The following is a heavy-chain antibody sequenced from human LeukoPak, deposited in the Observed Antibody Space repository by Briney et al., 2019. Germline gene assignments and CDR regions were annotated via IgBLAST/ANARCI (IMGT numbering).Heavy chain of an antibody. J-gene: IGHJ3*02. CDR3: ARDSDRDAFDI. CDR1: GGSISSYY. Sequence: SETLSLTCTVSGGSISSYYWSWIRQPAGKGLEWIGYIYYSGSTNYNPSLKSRVTISVDTSKNQFSLKLSSVTAADTAVYYCARDSDRDAFDIWGQGTMVTVSS. CDR2: IYYSGST. V-gene: IGHV4-59*01. D-gene: IGHD1-14*01.